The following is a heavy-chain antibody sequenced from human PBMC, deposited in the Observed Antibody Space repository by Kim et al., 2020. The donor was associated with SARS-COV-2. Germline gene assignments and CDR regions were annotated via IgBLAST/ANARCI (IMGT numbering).Heavy chain of an antibody. CDR3: AKAFNYGSASAYASFDS. D-gene: IGHD3-10*01. CDR2: ITSSGGET. Sequence: GGSLRLSCAASGFTFSNYAMSWVRQTPGKGLEWVSTITSSGGETFYADSVKGRFATSRDNSENTLFLQMNSLRVEDTAIYYCAKAFNYGSASAYASFDSWGQGSLVTISS. CDR1: GFTFSNYA. J-gene: IGHJ5*01. V-gene: IGHV3-23*01.